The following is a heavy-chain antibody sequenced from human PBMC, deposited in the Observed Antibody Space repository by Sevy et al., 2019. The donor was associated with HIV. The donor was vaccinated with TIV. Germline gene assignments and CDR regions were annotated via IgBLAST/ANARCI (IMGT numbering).Heavy chain of an antibody. CDR2: IYYSGST. V-gene: IGHV4-59*13. J-gene: IGHJ6*02. D-gene: IGHD5-12*01. CDR1: GGSISSYY. Sequence: SETLSLTCTVSGGSISSYYWSWIRQPPGKGLEWIGYIYYSGSTNYNPSLKSRVTISVDTSKNQLSLKLGSVTAADTAVYYCARDLGEGLRLGGDYYYYGMDVWGQGTTVTVSS. CDR3: ARDLGEGLRLGGDYYYYGMDV.